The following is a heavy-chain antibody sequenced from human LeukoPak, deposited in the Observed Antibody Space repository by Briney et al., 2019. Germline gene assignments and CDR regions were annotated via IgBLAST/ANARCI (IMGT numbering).Heavy chain of an antibody. CDR3: VKGSGTNDYGMDT. V-gene: IGHV3-30*18. CDR1: GFTFNRCG. D-gene: IGHD3-10*01. Sequence: GGSLRLSCAASGFTFNRCGMHWVRQAPGKGLEWVAVIVYDGSHQYYTDSVKGRFTISRDNFKNTVFLQMDSLRAEDTGVYYCVKGSGTNDYGMDTWGQGTTVTVPS. J-gene: IGHJ6*02. CDR2: IVYDGSHQ.